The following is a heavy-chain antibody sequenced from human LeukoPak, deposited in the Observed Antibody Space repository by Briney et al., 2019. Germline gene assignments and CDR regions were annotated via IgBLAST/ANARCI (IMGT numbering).Heavy chain of an antibody. J-gene: IGHJ4*02. D-gene: IGHD6-13*01. Sequence: PETLSLTCAVYGVSFSVYYWSWIRQPPGKGLEWIWEINHSGSTNYNPPLKRRVTISVGTPKHQISLKLGSVTAADTAVYYCARRLIIAAAGFDYWGQGTLVTVSS. CDR3: ARRLIIAAAGFDY. V-gene: IGHV4-34*01. CDR2: INHSGST. CDR1: GVSFSVYY.